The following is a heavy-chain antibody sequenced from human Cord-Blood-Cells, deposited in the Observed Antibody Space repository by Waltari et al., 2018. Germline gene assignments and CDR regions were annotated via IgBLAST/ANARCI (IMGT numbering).Heavy chain of an antibody. Sequence: QVQLVQSGAEVKKPGSSVKVSCTASGVTFSSYAISWVRRSPGQGLEWMGGIIPIFVTANYAQKFQGRGTITADESTSTAYMELSSLRSEDPAVYYCARGEVIAARLWFDPWGQGTLVTVSS. CDR1: GVTFSSYA. CDR2: IIPIFVTA. V-gene: IGHV1-69*01. D-gene: IGHD6-6*01. CDR3: ARGEVIAARLWFDP. J-gene: IGHJ5*02.